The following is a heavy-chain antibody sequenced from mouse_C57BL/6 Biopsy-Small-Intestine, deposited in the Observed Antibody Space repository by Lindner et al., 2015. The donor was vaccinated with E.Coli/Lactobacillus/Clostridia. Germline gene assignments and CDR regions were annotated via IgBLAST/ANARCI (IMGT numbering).Heavy chain of an antibody. J-gene: IGHJ3*01. CDR2: INPNYGTT. CDR1: GYSFTDYN. CDR3: ARREPYGSSLEGFAY. V-gene: IGHV1-39*01. D-gene: IGHD1-1*01. Sequence: VQLQESGPELVKPGASVKISCKASGYSFTDYNMNWVKQSNGKSLEWIGVINPNYGTTSYNQKFKGKATLTVDQSSSTAYMQLNSLTSEDSAVYFCARREPYGSSLEGFAYWGQGTLVTVSA.